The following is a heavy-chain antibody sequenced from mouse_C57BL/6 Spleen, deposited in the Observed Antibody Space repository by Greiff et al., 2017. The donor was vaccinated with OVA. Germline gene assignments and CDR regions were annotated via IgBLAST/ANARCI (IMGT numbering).Heavy chain of an antibody. V-gene: IGHV14-2*01. CDR3: ARSWDY. Sequence: VQLQQSGAELVKPGASVKLSCTASGFTFNDYSMHWVKQRPEQGLEWIGRIDPEYGETRYDPKFQGKATITEDTSSNTAYLQLSSLTSEDTAVYYCARSWDYWGQGTTLTVSS. J-gene: IGHJ2*01. CDR1: GFTFNDYS. CDR2: IDPEYGET.